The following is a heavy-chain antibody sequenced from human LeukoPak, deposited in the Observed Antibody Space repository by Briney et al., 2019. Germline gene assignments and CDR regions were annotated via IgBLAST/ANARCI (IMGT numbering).Heavy chain of an antibody. CDR1: GFTVSSNY. CDR3: ARWDDSSSCPDY. J-gene: IGHJ4*02. Sequence: PGGSLRLSCAASGFTVSSNYMSWVRQAPGNGLEWVSSITGSGGTTWYADSRKGRFTISRDNSKNTLYLQMNSLRAEDMAVYYCARWDDSSSCPDYWGRGTLVTVSS. CDR2: ITGSGGTT. D-gene: IGHD6-6*01. V-gene: IGHV3-23*01.